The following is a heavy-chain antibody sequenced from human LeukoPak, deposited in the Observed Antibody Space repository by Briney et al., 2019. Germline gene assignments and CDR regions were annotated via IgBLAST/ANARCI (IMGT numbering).Heavy chain of an antibody. J-gene: IGHJ5*02. D-gene: IGHD4-23*01. CDR1: GGSFSGYD. V-gene: IGHV4-34*01. Sequence: SDTLALICAVYGGSFSGYDGSWIRQPPGKGLEWSGEIHHSGSTNYNPSLKSLVTISVDSSKNQISLKLSSLTAADTAVYYCARGEDYGGKSRWFDPWGQGTLVTVSS. CDR2: IHHSGST. CDR3: ARGEDYGGKSRWFDP.